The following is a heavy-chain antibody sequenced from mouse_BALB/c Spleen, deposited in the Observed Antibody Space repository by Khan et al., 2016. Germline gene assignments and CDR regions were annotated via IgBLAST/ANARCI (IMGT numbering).Heavy chain of an antibody. CDR2: ISTDYGDT. V-gene: IGHV1S137*01. J-gene: IGHJ1*01. CDR3: ARDYGSGYVGYFDV. CDR1: GYTFTDYG. Sequence: QVQLQQSGAELVRPGVSVKISCKGSGYTFTDYGMHWVKQSHAKSLEWIGVISTDYGDTKYNQKFKDKATMTVDKSSSTAYMDLAGLTSEESAIYYCARDYGSGYVGYFDVWGAGTTVTVSS. D-gene: IGHD1-1*01.